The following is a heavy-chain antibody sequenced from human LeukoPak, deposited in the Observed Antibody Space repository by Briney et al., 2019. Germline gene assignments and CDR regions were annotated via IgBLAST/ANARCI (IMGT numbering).Heavy chain of an antibody. CDR1: GIRFSALW. Sequence: GGSLRLSCVASGIRFSALWMNWVRQAPGKGLELVASINEDGSEKYYVDSVKGRFTISRDNPKKSLYLQLNSLRVDDTAVYFCARDSDAYGYWGQGTLVTVSS. V-gene: IGHV3-7*01. J-gene: IGHJ4*02. CDR2: INEDGSEK. D-gene: IGHD4-17*01. CDR3: ARDSDAYGY.